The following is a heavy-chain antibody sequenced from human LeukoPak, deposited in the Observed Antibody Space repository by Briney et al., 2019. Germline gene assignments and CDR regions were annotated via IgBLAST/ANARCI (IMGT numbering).Heavy chain of an antibody. D-gene: IGHD3-3*01. CDR1: GYTFTSYG. J-gene: IGHJ4*02. CDR2: ISAYNGNT. CDR3: ARDTYDFWSGYEMIFDY. Sequence: ASVKVSCKAPGYTFTSYGISWVRQAPGQGLEWMGWISAYNGNTNYAQKLQGRVTMTTDTSTSTAYMELRSLRSDDTAVYYCARDTYDFWSGYEMIFDYWGQGTLVTVSS. V-gene: IGHV1-18*01.